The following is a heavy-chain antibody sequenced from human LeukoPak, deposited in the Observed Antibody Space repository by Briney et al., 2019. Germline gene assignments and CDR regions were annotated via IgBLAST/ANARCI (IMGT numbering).Heavy chain of an antibody. CDR2: INPNSGGT. J-gene: IGHJ4*02. CDR1: GYTFTGYY. CDR3: ARDLIDEWRPAWEAEYYFDY. Sequence: EASVKVSCKASGYTFTGYYMHWVRQAPGQGLEWMGWINPNSGGTNYAQKFQGRVTMTRDTSISTAYMELSRLRSDDTAVYYCARDLIDEWRPAWEAEYYFDYWGQGTLVTVSS. V-gene: IGHV1-2*02. D-gene: IGHD1-26*01.